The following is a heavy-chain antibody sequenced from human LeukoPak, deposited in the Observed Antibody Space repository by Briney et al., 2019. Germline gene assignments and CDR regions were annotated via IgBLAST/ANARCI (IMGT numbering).Heavy chain of an antibody. D-gene: IGHD1-1*01. CDR1: GYSISTSIR. CDR2: IFYSGST. CDR3: ASFYNLAAFDI. V-gene: IGHV4-28*01. J-gene: IGHJ3*02. Sequence: SETLSLTCAVSGYSISTSIRWGWIRQPPGKGLDWIGFIFYSGSTYYNPSLKSRVTMSVDTSKNQFSLKLSSVTAADTAVYYCASFYNLAAFDIWGQGTMVTVSS.